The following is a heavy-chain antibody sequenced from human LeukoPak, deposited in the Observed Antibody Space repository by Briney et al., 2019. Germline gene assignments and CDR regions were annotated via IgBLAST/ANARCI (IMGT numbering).Heavy chain of an antibody. D-gene: IGHD2-21*02. J-gene: IGHJ4*02. CDR2: INHSGST. V-gene: IGHV4-34*01. CDR3: ARGSNIVVVTATHSPYFDY. Sequence: SETLTLTCAVYGGSFSGYYWSWIRQPPGKGREWIGEINHSGSTNYNPSLKSRVTISVDTSKNQFFLKLSSVTAEDTAVYYCARGSNIVVVTATHSPYFDYWGQGTLVTVSS. CDR1: GGSFSGYY.